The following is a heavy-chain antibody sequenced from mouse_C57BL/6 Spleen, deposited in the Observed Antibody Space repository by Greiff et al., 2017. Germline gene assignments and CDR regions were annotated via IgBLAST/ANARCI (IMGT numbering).Heavy chain of an antibody. CDR2: IDPSDSYT. J-gene: IGHJ2*01. D-gene: IGHD4-1*02. Sequence: QVQLQQSGPELVKPGASVKLSCKASGYTFTSYWMQWVKQRPGQGLEWIGEIDPSDSYTNYNQKFKGKATLTVDTSSSTAYMQLSSLTSEDSAVYDCARKPPNFFFDYWGQGTTLTVSS. V-gene: IGHV1-50*01. CDR1: GYTFTSYW. CDR3: ARKPPNFFFDY.